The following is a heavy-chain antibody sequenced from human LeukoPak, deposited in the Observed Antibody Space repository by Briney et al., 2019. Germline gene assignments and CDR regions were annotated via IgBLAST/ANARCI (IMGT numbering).Heavy chain of an antibody. CDR2: IRNKANSYTT. CDR3: ARGGSSSSWYPFDY. CDR1: GFTFSDHY. D-gene: IGHD6-13*01. V-gene: IGHV3-72*01. Sequence: VGSLRLSCAASGFTFSDHYMDWVRQAPGKGLKWVGRIRNKANSYTTEYAASVKGRFTISRDDSKNSLYLQMNSLKTEDTAVYYCARGGSSSSWYPFDYWGQGTLVTVSS. J-gene: IGHJ4*02.